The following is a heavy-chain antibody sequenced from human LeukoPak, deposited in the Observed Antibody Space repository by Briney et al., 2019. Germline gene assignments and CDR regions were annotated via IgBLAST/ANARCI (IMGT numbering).Heavy chain of an antibody. Sequence: PGGSLRLSCAASGFTYSNSWMNWVRQAPGKGLEWVANIKPDGSEKYYVDSVKGRFTISRDNADNLLYLRMNSLRVEDTAVYFCTRVSILEVEDYWGQGTLVTVSS. CDR1: GFTYSNSW. D-gene: IGHD1-26*01. V-gene: IGHV3-7*01. CDR2: IKPDGSEK. J-gene: IGHJ4*02. CDR3: TRVSILEVEDY.